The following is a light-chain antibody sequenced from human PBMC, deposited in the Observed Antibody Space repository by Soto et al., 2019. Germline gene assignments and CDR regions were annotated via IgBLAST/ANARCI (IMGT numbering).Light chain of an antibody. Sequence: QSALTQPASVSGSPGQSITISCTGTSSDVGGYNYVSWYQHHPGKAPRLMIYDVSNRPSGVSNRFSGSKSGNTASLTISGLQTEDEAHYYCSSYTTSSVVFGGGTKVTVL. CDR1: SSDVGGYNY. V-gene: IGLV2-14*03. CDR3: SSYTTSSVV. J-gene: IGLJ2*01. CDR2: DVS.